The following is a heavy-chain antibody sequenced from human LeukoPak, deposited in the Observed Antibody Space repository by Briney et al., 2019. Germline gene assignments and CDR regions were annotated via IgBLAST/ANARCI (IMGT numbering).Heavy chain of an antibody. CDR3: ARVGLTGYRRFDY. V-gene: IGHV4-34*01. CDR2: INHSGST. Sequence: SETLSLTCAVYGGSFSGYYWSWIRQPPGKGLEWIGEINHSGSTNYNPSLQSRVTISVDTSKNQFSLKLSTVTASDTAVYYCARVGLTGYRRFDYWGQGTLVTVSS. D-gene: IGHD3-9*01. CDR1: GGSFSGYY. J-gene: IGHJ4*02.